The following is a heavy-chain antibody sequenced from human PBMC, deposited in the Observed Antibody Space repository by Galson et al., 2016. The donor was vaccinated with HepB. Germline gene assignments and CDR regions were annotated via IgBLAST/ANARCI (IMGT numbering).Heavy chain of an antibody. Sequence: SLRLSCAASGFTFSTYAMSWVRQAPGKGLEWVSFISSSGRYIYYADSVKGRFTISRDNAKNSLYLQMNSLRAEDTAIYYCATDTSRDDDQWGQGTLVTVSS. CDR2: ISSSGRYI. J-gene: IGHJ5*02. CDR3: ATDTSRDDDQ. D-gene: IGHD1-1*01. V-gene: IGHV3-21*01. CDR1: GFTFSTYA.